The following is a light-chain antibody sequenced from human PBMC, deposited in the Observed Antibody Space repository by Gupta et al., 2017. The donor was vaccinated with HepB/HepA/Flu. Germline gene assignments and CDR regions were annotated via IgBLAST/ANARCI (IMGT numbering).Light chain of an antibody. CDR3: NSYAGSNNYVI. V-gene: IGLV2-8*01. Sequence: QSALTQPPSASGSPGQSVTISCTGTSGDVGGYNYVSWYQQHPGKAPKLMIYEVSKRPSGVPDRFSGSKSGNTASLTVSGLQAEDEADYYCNSYAGSNNYVIFGGGTKLTVL. CDR1: SGDVGGYNY. J-gene: IGLJ2*01. CDR2: EVS.